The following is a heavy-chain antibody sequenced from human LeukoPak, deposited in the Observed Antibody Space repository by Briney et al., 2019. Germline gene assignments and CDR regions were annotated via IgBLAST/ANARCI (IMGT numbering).Heavy chain of an antibody. V-gene: IGHV3-72*01. CDR1: GFTFSPHY. CDR2: IRNKADGYTT. CDR3: GDLGRTGTDH. J-gene: IGHJ4*02. Sequence: GGSLRLSCAASGFTFSPHYMDWVHQSPGQGLEWVGLIRNKADGYTTIYAASVKGRFTISRDDSKNSVYLQMDSLKTEDTAVYFSGDLGRTGTDHWGQGTLVTVSS. D-gene: IGHD2-21*01.